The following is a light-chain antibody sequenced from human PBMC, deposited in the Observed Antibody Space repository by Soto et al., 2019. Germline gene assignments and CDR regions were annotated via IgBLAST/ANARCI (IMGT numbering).Light chain of an antibody. J-gene: IGKJ1*01. CDR2: DAS. CDR3: QQYNSYSRT. Sequence: DIQMTQSPSTLSASVGDRVTITCRASQSISSWLAWYQQKPGKAPKLLIYDASSLESGVPSRFSGSGSGTXXXXXISSLQPDDFATYYCQQYNSYSRTFGQGTKVEIK. V-gene: IGKV1-5*01. CDR1: QSISSW.